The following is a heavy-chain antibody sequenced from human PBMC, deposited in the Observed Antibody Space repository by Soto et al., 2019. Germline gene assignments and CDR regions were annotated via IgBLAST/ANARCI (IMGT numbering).Heavy chain of an antibody. V-gene: IGHV3-30-3*02. CDR1: GFTFDNFA. CDR3: AKDSNKYSSSLRGRYFDY. D-gene: IGHD4-4*01. Sequence: QMELVESGGGVVQPGRSLRLSCTPSGFTFDNFAMHWVRQAPGKGLEWVAVVSHDGAIKHYADSVKGRFTISRDNSKNTLLLQMNSLGAEDTAVYYCAKDSNKYSSSLRGRYFDYWGQGIGVTVSS. J-gene: IGHJ4*02. CDR2: VSHDGAIK.